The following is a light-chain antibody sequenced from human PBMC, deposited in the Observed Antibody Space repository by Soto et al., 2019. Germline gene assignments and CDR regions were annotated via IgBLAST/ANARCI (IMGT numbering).Light chain of an antibody. CDR1: QSVSGN. Sequence: EIVMTQSPATLSVSPGERATLSCRASQSVSGNLAWYQHKPGQAPRLLIYGASTRATGIPARFSGSGSGTDFTLTTSSLQSEDFALYYCQQYNNWPPTFGQGTRLEIK. CDR3: QQYNNWPPT. V-gene: IGKV3-15*01. CDR2: GAS. J-gene: IGKJ5*01.